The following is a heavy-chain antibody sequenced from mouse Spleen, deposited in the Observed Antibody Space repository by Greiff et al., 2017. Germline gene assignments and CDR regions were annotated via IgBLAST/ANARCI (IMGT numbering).Heavy chain of an antibody. CDR1: GYTFTSYW. V-gene: IGHV1-69*01. Sequence: QVQLQQPGAELVMPGASVKLSCKASGYTFTSYWMHWVKQRPGQGLEWIGEIDPSDSYTNYNQKFKGKATLTVDKSSSTAYMQLSSLTSEDSAVYYCASNGAYWGQGTLVTVSA. CDR2: IDPSDSYT. J-gene: IGHJ3*01. CDR3: ASNGAY.